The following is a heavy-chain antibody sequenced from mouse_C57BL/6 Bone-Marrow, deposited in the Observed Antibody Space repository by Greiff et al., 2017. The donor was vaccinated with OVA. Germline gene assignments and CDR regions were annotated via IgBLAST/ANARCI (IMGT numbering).Heavy chain of an antibody. CDR3: ARGGLLWLRRAWFAY. CDR1: GYSFTDYN. Sequence: VQLQQSGPELVKPGASVKISCKASGYSFTDYNMNWVKQSNGKSLEWIGVINPNYGTTSYNQKFKGKATLTVDQSSSTAYMQLNSLTSEDSAVYYCARGGLLWLRRAWFAYWGQGTLVTVSA. V-gene: IGHV1-39*01. D-gene: IGHD2-2*01. CDR2: INPNYGTT. J-gene: IGHJ3*01.